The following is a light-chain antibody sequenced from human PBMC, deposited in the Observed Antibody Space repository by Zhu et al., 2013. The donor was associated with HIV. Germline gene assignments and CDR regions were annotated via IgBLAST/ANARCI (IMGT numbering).Light chain of an antibody. V-gene: IGLV2-14*02. J-gene: IGLJ2*01. CDR3: SSYTSTATLL. CDR2: EVT. Sequence: QSALTQPASVSGSPGQSITISCTGTSSDVGSYNLVSWFQQHPGKVPKVMIYEVTNRPSGVSDRFSGSKSGNLASLTISGLQTEDEADYYCSSYTSTATLLFGGGTKLTVL. CDR1: SSDVGSYNL.